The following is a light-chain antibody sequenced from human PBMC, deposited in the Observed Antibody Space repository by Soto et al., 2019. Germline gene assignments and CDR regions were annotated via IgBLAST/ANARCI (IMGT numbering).Light chain of an antibody. CDR1: QSIANF. CDR2: DAS. Sequence: DVQMTQLPSSLSASVGDRVIITRKANQSIANFLNWFQHKPGEAPKLLISDASHLELGVPSRFSGSRSGTDFVLDISNLQSEDVATYFCQQYEDLPLTFGGGTKVDI. J-gene: IGKJ4*01. V-gene: IGKV1-33*01. CDR3: QQYEDLPLT.